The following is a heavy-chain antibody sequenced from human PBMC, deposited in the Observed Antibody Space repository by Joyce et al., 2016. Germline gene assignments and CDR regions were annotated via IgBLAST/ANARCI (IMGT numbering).Heavy chain of an antibody. CDR1: GFIFSSKE. Sequence: QLVESGGGLVQLGGSLILSCAASGFIFSSKEMNWVRQAPGKWREWIAYSIRGGELIHYADSVSGQFTISRDNAGSSLYLQVVVLRSEDTAMYYCASHSCAVWGQGSLVTVSS. J-gene: IGHJ4*02. CDR2: SIRGGELI. D-gene: IGHD4-11*01. V-gene: IGHV3-48*03. CDR3: ASHSCAV.